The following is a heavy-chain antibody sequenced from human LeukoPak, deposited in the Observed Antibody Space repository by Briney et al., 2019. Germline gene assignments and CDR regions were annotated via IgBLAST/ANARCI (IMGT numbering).Heavy chain of an antibody. CDR2: VDYSGST. Sequence: SETLSLTCTVSGGSISRSSYNWGWIRQPPGKGLEWIGSVDYSGSTYYNPSLKSRVTISVDTSKNQFPLMVTSVTAADTAVYYCARPPGIAAAWFDPWGQGTLVTVSS. J-gene: IGHJ5*02. V-gene: IGHV4-39*01. CDR1: GGSISRSSYN. CDR3: ARPPGIAAAWFDP. D-gene: IGHD6-13*01.